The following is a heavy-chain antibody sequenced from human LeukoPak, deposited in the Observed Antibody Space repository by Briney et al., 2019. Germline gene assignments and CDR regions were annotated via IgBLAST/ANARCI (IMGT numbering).Heavy chain of an antibody. CDR3: ATDTSITAAGNLTY. D-gene: IGHD6-13*01. CDR2: ISAYNGNT. Sequence: ASVKVSCKASGYTFTSYGISWVRQAPGQGLEWMGWISAYNGNTNYAQKLQGRVTMTTDTSTSTAYMELNSLRSEDTAVYFCATDTSITAAGNLTYWGQGTLVTVSS. V-gene: IGHV1-18*01. CDR1: GYTFTSYG. J-gene: IGHJ4*02.